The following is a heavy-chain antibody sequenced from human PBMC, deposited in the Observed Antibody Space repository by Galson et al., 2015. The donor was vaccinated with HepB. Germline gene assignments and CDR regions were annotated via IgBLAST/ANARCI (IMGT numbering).Heavy chain of an antibody. Sequence: TLSLTCTVSGGSISSGGYYWSWIRQHPGKGLEWIGYIYYSGSTYYNPSLKSRVTISVDTSKNQFSLKLSSVTAADTAVYYCARDPRWRHPSGAFDIWGQGTMVTVSS. CDR1: GGSISSGGYY. V-gene: IGHV4-31*03. CDR3: ARDPRWRHPSGAFDI. D-gene: IGHD3-16*02. J-gene: IGHJ3*02. CDR2: IYYSGST.